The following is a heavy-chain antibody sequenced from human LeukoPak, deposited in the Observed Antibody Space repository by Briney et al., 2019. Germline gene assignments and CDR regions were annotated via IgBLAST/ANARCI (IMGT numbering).Heavy chain of an antibody. J-gene: IGHJ6*03. Sequence: SETLSLTCTVSSGSISSYYWSWIRQPAGKGLEWIGRIYTSGSTNYNPSLKSRVTMSVDTSKNQFSLKLSSVTAADTAVYYSARDVYCSSPSCYSDYYYMDVWGKGTTVTVSS. CDR2: IYTSGST. CDR1: SGSISSYY. D-gene: IGHD2-2*02. V-gene: IGHV4-4*07. CDR3: ARDVYCSSPSCYSDYYYMDV.